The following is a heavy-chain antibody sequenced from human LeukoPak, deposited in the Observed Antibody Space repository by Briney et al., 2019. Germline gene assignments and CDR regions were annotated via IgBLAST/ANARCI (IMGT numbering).Heavy chain of an antibody. CDR2: ISSSSSYI. V-gene: IGHV3-21*01. D-gene: IGHD3-22*01. J-gene: IGHJ4*02. CDR3: ARGGGHYDSSGYPDY. Sequence: GGSLRLSCAASGFTFSSYSMNWVRQAPGKGLEWVSSISSSSSYIYYADSVKGRFTISRDNAKNSLYLQMNSLRAEDTAVYYCARGGGHYDSSGYPDYWGQGTLVTVSS. CDR1: GFTFSSYS.